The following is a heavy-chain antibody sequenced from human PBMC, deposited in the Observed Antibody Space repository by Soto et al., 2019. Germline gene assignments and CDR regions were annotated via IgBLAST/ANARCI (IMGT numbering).Heavy chain of an antibody. Sequence: GALRLSCATSGFTFSNYEMNWVRQAPGKGLEWVSYMSSSGTTMYYADSVKGRFTISRDNAKNSLYLQMNTLRAEDTAVYYCARESAAGILDYWGLGTLVTVSS. J-gene: IGHJ4*02. CDR1: GFTFSNYE. D-gene: IGHD6-13*01. V-gene: IGHV3-48*03. CDR3: ARESAAGILDY. CDR2: MSSSGTTM.